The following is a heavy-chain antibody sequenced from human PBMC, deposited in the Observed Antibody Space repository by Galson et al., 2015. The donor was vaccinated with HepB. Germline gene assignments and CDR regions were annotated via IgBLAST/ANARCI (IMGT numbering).Heavy chain of an antibody. J-gene: IGHJ4*02. CDR3: ATNIRGEGATSNQIDY. CDR2: FDPEDGET. Sequence: SVKVSCKVSGYTLTELSMHWVRQAPGKGLEWMGGFDPEDGETIYAQKFQGRVTMTEDTSTDTAYMELSSLRSEDTAVYYCATNIRGEGATSNQIDYWGQGTLVTVSS. CDR1: GYTLTELS. D-gene: IGHD2/OR15-2a*01. V-gene: IGHV1-24*01.